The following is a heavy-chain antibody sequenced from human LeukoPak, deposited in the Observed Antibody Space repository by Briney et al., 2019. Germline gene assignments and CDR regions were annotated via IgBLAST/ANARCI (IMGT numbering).Heavy chain of an antibody. J-gene: IGHJ4*02. CDR3: ATPGPERREKVLGYCSGGSCFGFDY. V-gene: IGHV4-39*07. CDR2: IYYSGST. Sequence: SETLSLTCTVSGGSISSSIYYWGWIRQSPGKGLEWIGSIYYSGSTYYNPSLKSRVTISVDTSKNQFSLKLSSVTAADTAVYYCATPGPERREKVLGYCSGGSCFGFDYWGQGTLVTVSS. CDR1: GGSISSSIYY. D-gene: IGHD2-15*01.